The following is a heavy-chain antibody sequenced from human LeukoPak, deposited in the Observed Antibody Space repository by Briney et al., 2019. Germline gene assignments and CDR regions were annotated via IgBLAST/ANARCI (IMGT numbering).Heavy chain of an antibody. D-gene: IGHD6-19*01. CDR1: GFTFSSYS. J-gene: IGHJ4*02. V-gene: IGHV3-21*01. CDR2: ISSSSSYI. CDR3: ARDKQWLAGEFDY. Sequence: GGSLRLSCAASGFTFSSYSMNWVRQAPGKGLEWVSSISSSSSYIYYADSVEGRFTNSRDNAKNSLYLQMNSLRAEDTAVYYCARDKQWLAGEFDYWGQGTLVTVSS.